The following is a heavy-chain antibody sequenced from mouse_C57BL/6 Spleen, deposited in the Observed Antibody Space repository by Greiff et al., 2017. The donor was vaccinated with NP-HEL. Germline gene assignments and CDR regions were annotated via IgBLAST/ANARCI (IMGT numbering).Heavy chain of an antibody. CDR2: IYPGSGIP. V-gene: IGHV1-76*01. Sequence: QVQLKESGAELVRPGASVKLSCKASGYTFTDYYINWVKQRPGQGLEWIARIYPGSGIPYYNEKFKGKATLTAEKSSSTAYMQRSSLTSEDSAVYFCAREDYWGQGTTLTVSS. CDR3: AREDY. CDR1: GYTFTDYY. J-gene: IGHJ2*01.